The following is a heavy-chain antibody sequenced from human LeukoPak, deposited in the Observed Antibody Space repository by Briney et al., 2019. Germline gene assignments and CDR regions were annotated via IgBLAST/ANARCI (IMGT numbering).Heavy chain of an antibody. J-gene: IGHJ4*02. CDR2: INHSGST. Sequence: PSETLSLTCAVYGGSFSGYYWSWIRQPPGQGLEWIGEINHSGSTYYNPSLKSRVTISVDTSKNQFSLKLSSVTAADTAVYYCARGLPRVGRSFDYWGQGTLVTVSS. CDR3: ARGLPRVGRSFDY. CDR1: GGSFSGYY. D-gene: IGHD1-26*01. V-gene: IGHV4-34*01.